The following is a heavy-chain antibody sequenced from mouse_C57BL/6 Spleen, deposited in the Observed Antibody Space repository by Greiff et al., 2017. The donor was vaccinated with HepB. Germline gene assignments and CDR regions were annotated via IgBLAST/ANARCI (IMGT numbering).Heavy chain of an antibody. CDR2: INPSSGYT. V-gene: IGHV1-4*01. CDR1: GYTFTSYT. D-gene: IGHD1-1*01. J-gene: IGHJ2*01. CDR3: ARSEITTGLDY. Sequence: VKLQESGAELARPGASVKMSCKASGYTFTSYTMHWVKQRPGQGLEWIGYINPSSGYTKYNQKFKDKATLTADKSSSTAYMQLSSLTSEDSAVYCCARSEITTGLDYWGQGTTLTVSS.